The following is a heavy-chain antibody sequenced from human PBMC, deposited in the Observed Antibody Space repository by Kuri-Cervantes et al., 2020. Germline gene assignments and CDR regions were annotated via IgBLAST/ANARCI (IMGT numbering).Heavy chain of an antibody. CDR3: ARDLLAATPQKRKSYYYGMDV. CDR1: GGSISSYY. Sequence: SETLSLTCTASGGSISSYYWSWIRQPPGKGLEWIGYIYYSGSTNYTPPLKSRVTISVDTSKNQFSLKLSSVTAADTAVYYCARDLLAATPQKRKSYYYGMDVWGQGTTVTSP. J-gene: IGHJ6*02. D-gene: IGHD2-15*01. CDR2: IYYSGST. V-gene: IGHV4-59*01.